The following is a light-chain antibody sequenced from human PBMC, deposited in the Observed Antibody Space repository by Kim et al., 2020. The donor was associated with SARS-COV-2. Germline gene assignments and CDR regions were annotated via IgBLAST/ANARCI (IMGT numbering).Light chain of an antibody. Sequence: SYELTQPPSVSVAPGQTARITCGGNTIGNKNVFWYQQKPGQAPVLVIYYDSDRPSGIPERFSGSNSGNTATLTISGVEAGDEADYYCQVCDSRDDRPVFG. CDR2: YDS. V-gene: IGLV3-21*01. J-gene: IGLJ3*02. CDR3: QVCDSRDDRPV. CDR1: TIGNKN.